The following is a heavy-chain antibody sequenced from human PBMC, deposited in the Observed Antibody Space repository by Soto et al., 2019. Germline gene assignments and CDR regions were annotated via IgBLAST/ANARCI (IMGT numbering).Heavy chain of an antibody. CDR3: ARDGGGPVLPPWFDP. CDR2: IDADGYT. CDR1: DGSISPYY. D-gene: IGHD2-15*01. J-gene: IGHJ5*02. V-gene: IGHV4-4*07. Sequence: QVQLQESGPRLVKPSETLSLTCSVSDGSISPYYWSWIRQPAGKGLEWIGRIDADGYTNYNPSLKSRVTVPVDPSKNQFSRKVTSLPAADTAMYSWARDGGGPVLPPWFDPWGRETLVTVSS.